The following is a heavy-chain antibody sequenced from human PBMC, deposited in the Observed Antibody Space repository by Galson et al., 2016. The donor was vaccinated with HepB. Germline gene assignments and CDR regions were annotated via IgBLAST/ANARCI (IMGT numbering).Heavy chain of an antibody. V-gene: IGHV4-39*06. CDR3: ARDRDDHILTAHYTGCGGRDP. J-gene: IGHJ5*02. CDR1: GDSISSHGAY. CDR2: ITHTVCS. D-gene: IGHD3-9*01. Sequence: SETLSLTCTVSGDSISSHGAYWGWIRQPPGKGLEWIARITHTVCSYYNPSLKSPVPISVDTSKNHVPRRLRFVTAADTACYYWARDRDDHILTAHYTGCGGRDPWGQGILVTVSS.